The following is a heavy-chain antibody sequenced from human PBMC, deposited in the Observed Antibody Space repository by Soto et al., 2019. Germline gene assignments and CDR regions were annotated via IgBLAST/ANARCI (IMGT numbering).Heavy chain of an antibody. CDR2: IYYSGST. V-gene: IGHV4-59*01. CDR3: ARYVLDIVVSTHLPPMNWFDP. CDR1: GGSISSYY. Sequence: KPSETLSLTCTVSGGSISSYYWSWIRQPPGKGLEWIGYIYYSGSTNYNPSLKSRVTISVDTSKNQFSLKLSSVTAADTAVYYCARYVLDIVVSTHLPPMNWFDPWGQGTLVTVSS. D-gene: IGHD2-2*01. J-gene: IGHJ5*02.